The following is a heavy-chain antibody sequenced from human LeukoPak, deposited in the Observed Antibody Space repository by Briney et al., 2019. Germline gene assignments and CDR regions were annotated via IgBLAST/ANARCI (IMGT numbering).Heavy chain of an antibody. D-gene: IGHD2/OR15-2a*01. Sequence: ASVKVSCKVSGNTCTDLSMNWVRQAPGKGLEWMGGFDPEDVETIYAQKFQGRVTMTEDTSTATAYMDLSSLRPDDTAVYCCATDFYRGRQFDYWGQGTLVTVSS. V-gene: IGHV1-24*01. CDR2: FDPEDVET. CDR3: ATDFYRGRQFDY. CDR1: GNTCTDLS. J-gene: IGHJ4*02.